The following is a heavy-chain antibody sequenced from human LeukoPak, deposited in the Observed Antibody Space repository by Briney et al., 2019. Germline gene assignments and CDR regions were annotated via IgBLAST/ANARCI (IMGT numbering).Heavy chain of an antibody. V-gene: IGHV3-30*18. Sequence: GGSLRLSCAASGFTFSSYGMHWVRQAPGKGLEWVAVISYDGSNKYYADSVKGRFTISRDNSKNTLYLQMNSLRAEDTAVYYCAKSRELDYWGQGTLVTVSS. J-gene: IGHJ4*02. CDR3: AKSRELDY. CDR1: GFTFSSYG. CDR2: ISYDGSNK.